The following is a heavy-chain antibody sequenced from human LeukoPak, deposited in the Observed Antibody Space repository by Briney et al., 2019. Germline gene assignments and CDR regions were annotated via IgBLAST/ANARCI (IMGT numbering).Heavy chain of an antibody. J-gene: IGHJ3*02. V-gene: IGHV7-4-1*02. D-gene: IGHD6-19*01. Sequence: ASVKVSCKASGYTFTGYYMHWVRQSPGQGLEWMGWINTNTGNPTYAQGFTGRFVFSLDTSVSTAYLQISSLKAEDTAVYYCARVGSSGWYWAQALSAFDIWGQGTMVTVSS. CDR2: INTNTGNP. CDR1: GYTFTGYY. CDR3: ARVGSSGWYWAQALSAFDI.